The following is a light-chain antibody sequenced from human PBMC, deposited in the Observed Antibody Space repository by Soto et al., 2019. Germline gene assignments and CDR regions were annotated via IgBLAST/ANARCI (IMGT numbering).Light chain of an antibody. CDR3: QQYNSWPLT. V-gene: IGKV4-1*01. Sequence: DIVMTQSPDSLAVSLGERATMNCKCSRSVLYKSNNKNHLAWYQQKPGQAPRLVIYDIFTRATGVPTRISGSGSGTEFTLTISSLQSEDFAVYYCQQYNSWPLTFGGGTKVDIK. CDR2: DIF. J-gene: IGKJ4*01. CDR1: RSVLYKSNNKNH.